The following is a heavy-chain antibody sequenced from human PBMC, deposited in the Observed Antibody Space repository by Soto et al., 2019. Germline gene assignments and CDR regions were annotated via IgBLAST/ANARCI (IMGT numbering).Heavy chain of an antibody. J-gene: IGHJ3*02. D-gene: IGHD6-13*01. CDR3: AGSSWYPGAAFDI. CDR1: GFTFSSYS. V-gene: IGHV3-21*01. Sequence: EVQLVESGGGLVKPGGSLRLSCAASGFTFSSYSMNWVRQAPGKGLEWVSSISSSSSYIYYADSVKGRLTISRDNXKNSLYLQMNSLRAEDTAVYYCAGSSWYPGAAFDIWGQGTMVTVSS. CDR2: ISSSSSYI.